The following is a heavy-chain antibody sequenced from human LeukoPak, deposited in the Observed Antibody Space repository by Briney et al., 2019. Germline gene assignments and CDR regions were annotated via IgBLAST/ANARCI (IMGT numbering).Heavy chain of an antibody. D-gene: IGHD3-10*01. CDR1: GYTLTELS. V-gene: IGHV1-24*01. CDR2: FDPEDGET. CDR3: ATVHQGSGSYCFDY. J-gene: IGHJ4*02. Sequence: ASVKVSCKVSGYTLTELSMHWVRQAPGKGLEWMGGFDPEDGETIYAQKFQGRVTMTEDTSTDTAYMELSSLRSEDTAVYYCATVHQGSGSYCFDYWGQGTPVTVSS.